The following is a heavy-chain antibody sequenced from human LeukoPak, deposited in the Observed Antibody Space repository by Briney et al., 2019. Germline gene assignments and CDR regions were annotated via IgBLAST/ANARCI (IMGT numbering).Heavy chain of an antibody. Sequence: GGSLRLSCAASGFSFRNYGMHWVRRAPGKGLEWVAFIRYDGKNTKYHVDSVKGRFTISRDNSKNTLNLQMNSLRAEDTAVYYCAKDYIYGGWGNAFDIWGQGTKVTVSS. CDR1: GFSFRNYG. CDR3: AKDYIYGGWGNAFDI. CDR2: IRYDGKNTK. V-gene: IGHV3-30*02. D-gene: IGHD5-18*01. J-gene: IGHJ3*02.